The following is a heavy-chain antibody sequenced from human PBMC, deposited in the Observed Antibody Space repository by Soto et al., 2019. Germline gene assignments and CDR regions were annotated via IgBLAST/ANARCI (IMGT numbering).Heavy chain of an antibody. V-gene: IGHV4-39*01. CDR3: VLEYSSGDRGDLVY. CDR2: IYYSGST. J-gene: IGHJ4*02. CDR1: GGSISSSSYY. Sequence: QLQLQESGPGLVKPSETLSLTCTVSGGSISSSSYYWGWIRQPPGKGLEWIGSIYYSGSTYYNPSLKSRVTISVDTSKNQFSLKLSSVTAADTAVYYCVLEYSSGDRGDLVYWGQGTLVTVSS. D-gene: IGHD6-19*01.